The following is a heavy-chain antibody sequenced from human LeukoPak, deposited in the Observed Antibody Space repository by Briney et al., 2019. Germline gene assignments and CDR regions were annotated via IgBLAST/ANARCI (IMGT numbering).Heavy chain of an antibody. CDR2: ISTDGYTT. Sequence: GGSMRLSCAASGLAFSAYKMHWVRHAPRKGLLWVSRISTDGYTTDYADFVQGRFTASRDNTKNTWSLEMNSLRAEDTAVYYCVVGGSPGYWGQGTLVTVSS. CDR3: VVGGSPGY. J-gene: IGHJ4*02. D-gene: IGHD2-15*01. V-gene: IGHV3-74*01. CDR1: GLAFSAYK.